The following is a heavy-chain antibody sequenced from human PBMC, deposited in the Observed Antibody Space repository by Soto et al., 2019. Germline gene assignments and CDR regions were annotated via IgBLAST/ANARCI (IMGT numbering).Heavy chain of an antibody. CDR3: ARDGSSSWPNFDY. CDR2: ISGYNGNT. V-gene: IGHV1-18*01. CDR1: GYTFSNYG. J-gene: IGHJ4*02. D-gene: IGHD6-13*01. Sequence: QVQLVQSGAEVKKPGASVKVSCKASGYTFSNYGISWVRQAPGQVLEWMGWISGYNGNTHYAQKFQGRVTMTTDTSTSTAYMELRSLRSDDTAMFYCARDGSSSWPNFDYWGQGTLVTVAS.